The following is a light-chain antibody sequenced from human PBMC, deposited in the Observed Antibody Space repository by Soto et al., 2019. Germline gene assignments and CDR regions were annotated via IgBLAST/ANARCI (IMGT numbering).Light chain of an antibody. CDR1: SSNIGSDS. CDR3: AAWDDSLNGVV. V-gene: IGLV1-44*01. CDR2: RNN. J-gene: IGLJ2*01. Sequence: QLVLTQPPSASGTPGQRVTLSCSGSSSNIGSDSVNWYQQLPGTAPKLVIYRNNQRPSGVPDRLSGSKSGTSASLAISGLQSEDEADYYCAAWDDSLNGVVFGGGTKVTVL.